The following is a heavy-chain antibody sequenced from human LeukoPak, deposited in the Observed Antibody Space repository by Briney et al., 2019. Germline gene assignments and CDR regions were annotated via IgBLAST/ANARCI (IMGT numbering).Heavy chain of an antibody. CDR2: IWYDGSNK. V-gene: IGHV3-33*01. CDR1: GFTFSGYG. D-gene: IGHD2-21*01. Sequence: GGSLRLSCAASGFTFSGYGMHWVRQAPGKGLEWVAVIWYDGSNKYYADSVKGRFTISRDNSKNTLYLQMNSLRAEDTAVYYCARDQGMVVLDLTFDLWGQGTLVTVSS. CDR3: ARDQGMVVLDLTFDL. J-gene: IGHJ5*02.